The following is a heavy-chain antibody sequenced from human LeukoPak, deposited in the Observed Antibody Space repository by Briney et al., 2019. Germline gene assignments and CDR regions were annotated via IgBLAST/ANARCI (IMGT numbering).Heavy chain of an antibody. D-gene: IGHD1-1*01. J-gene: IGHJ4*02. V-gene: IGHV1-69*04. CDR2: IIPILGIA. CDR3: ARGTKTFDY. CDR1: GGTFSSYA. Sequence: GSSVKVSCKASGGTFSSYAISWVRQAPGQGLEWMGRIIPILGIANYAQKFQGRVTMTRNTSISTAYMELSSLRSEDTAVYYCARGTKTFDYWGQGTLVTVSS.